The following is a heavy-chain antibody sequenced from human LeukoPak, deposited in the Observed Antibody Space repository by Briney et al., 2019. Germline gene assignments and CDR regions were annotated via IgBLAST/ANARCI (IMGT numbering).Heavy chain of an antibody. V-gene: IGHV5-51*01. CDR2: IYPGASET. CDR1: GYSFPTYW. Sequence: NRGESLKTSCKGSGYSFPTYWIGWVRQMPGKGLEWMGIIYPGASETRYSPSFQGQVTISADKSISTAYLPWSRLKASDTAMYYCARKSRADYWGQGTLVTVSS. CDR3: ARKSRADY. J-gene: IGHJ4*02.